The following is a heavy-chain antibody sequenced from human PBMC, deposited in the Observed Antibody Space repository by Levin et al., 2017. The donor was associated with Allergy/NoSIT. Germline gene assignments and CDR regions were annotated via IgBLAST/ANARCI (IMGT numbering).Heavy chain of an antibody. D-gene: IGHD6-19*01. CDR3: AKAGYSSGWDFDY. J-gene: IGHJ4*02. Sequence: GGSLRLSCATSGFTFSSYDMSWVRQAPGKGLEWVSAIRGSGGSTYYADSVKGRFTISRDNSKNTLYLQMNSLRAEDTAVYYCAKAGYSSGWDFDYWGQGTLVTVSS. CDR2: IRGSGGST. CDR1: GFTFSSYD. V-gene: IGHV3-23*01.